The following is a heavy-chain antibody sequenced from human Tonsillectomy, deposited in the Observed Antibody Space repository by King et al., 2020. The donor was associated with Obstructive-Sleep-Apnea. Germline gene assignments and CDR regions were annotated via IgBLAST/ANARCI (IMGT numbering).Heavy chain of an antibody. CDR1: GFTFSSYA. CDR3: ARDGYGGKGYYFDY. J-gene: IGHJ4*02. V-gene: IGHV3-30-3*01. Sequence: HVQLVESGGGVVQPGRSLRLSCAASGFTFSSYAMHWVRQAPGKGLEWVAVISYDGSNKYYADSVKGRFTISRDNSKNTLYLQMNSLRAEDTAVYYCARDGYGGKGYYFDYWGQGTLVTVSS. D-gene: IGHD4-23*01. CDR2: ISYDGSNK.